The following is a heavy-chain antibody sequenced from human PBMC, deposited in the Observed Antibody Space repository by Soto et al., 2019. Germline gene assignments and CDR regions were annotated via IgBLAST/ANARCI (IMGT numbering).Heavy chain of an antibody. V-gene: IGHV3-72*01. CDR3: SLPYGPVNYFDY. CDR2: IRNKAKSSTT. D-gene: IGHD4-17*01. J-gene: IGHJ4*02. CDR1: GITLSDHY. Sequence: PGGSLRLSCVASGITLSDHYMDWVRQAPGKGLEWVARIRNKAKSSTTDYAASVKGRFTISRDDSKASLYLQMDSLQTEDTAVYYCSLPYGPVNYFDYWGQGILVTVSS.